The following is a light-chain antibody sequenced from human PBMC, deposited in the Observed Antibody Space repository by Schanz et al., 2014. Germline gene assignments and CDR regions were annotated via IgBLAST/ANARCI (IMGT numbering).Light chain of an antibody. CDR1: NSDVGGYNH. Sequence: QSALTQPASVSGSPGQSITISCTGTNSDVGGYNHVSWYQQYPGKAPKLMIYDVNNRPSGVSNRFSGSKSGNTASLTISGLQDEDEADYYCSSYTITTTWVFGGGTKLTVL. V-gene: IGLV2-14*01. J-gene: IGLJ3*02. CDR2: DVN. CDR3: SSYTITTTWV.